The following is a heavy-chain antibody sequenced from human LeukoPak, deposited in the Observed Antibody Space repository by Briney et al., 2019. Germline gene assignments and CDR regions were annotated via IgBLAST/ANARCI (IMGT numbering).Heavy chain of an antibody. Sequence: GGFLRLSCAASGFSVMTNCMSWVRQAPGKGLEWVSIIYSGGSTYYADSVKGRFTILRDNSKNTLYLQMDRLTVDDTAVYYCAGAPRYSSSWYGYYFYYYMDVWGKGTTVTVSS. J-gene: IGHJ6*03. V-gene: IGHV3-53*01. CDR2: IYSGGST. D-gene: IGHD2-2*01. CDR3: AGAPRYSSSWYGYYFYYYMDV. CDR1: GFSVMTNC.